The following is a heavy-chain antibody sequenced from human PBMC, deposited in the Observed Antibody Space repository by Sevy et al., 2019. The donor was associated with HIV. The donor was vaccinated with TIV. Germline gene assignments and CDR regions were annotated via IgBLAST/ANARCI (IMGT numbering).Heavy chain of an antibody. D-gene: IGHD2-2*01. V-gene: IGHV3-43*01. J-gene: IGHJ1*01. CDR2: ISWDGGST. CDR1: GFTFDDYT. Sequence: GGSLRLSCAASGFTFDDYTMHWVRQAPGKGLEWVSLISWDGGSTYYADSLKGRFTISGDNSKNSLYLQMNSLRTEDTALYYCAKDISASSAEYFQHWGQGTLVTVSS. CDR3: AKDISASSAEYFQH.